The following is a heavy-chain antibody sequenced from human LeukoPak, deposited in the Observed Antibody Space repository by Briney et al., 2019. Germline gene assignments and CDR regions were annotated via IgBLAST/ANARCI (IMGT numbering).Heavy chain of an antibody. CDR2: IIPIFGTA. CDR1: GGTFSSYA. D-gene: IGHD2-8*01. Sequence: SVKVSCKASGGTFSSYAISWVRQAPGQGLEWMGRIIPIFGTANYAQKFQGRVTITTDESTSTAYMELRSLRSDDTAVYYCTRTVLDCANGVCYDYWGQGTLVTVSS. V-gene: IGHV1-69*05. J-gene: IGHJ4*02. CDR3: TRTVLDCANGVCYDY.